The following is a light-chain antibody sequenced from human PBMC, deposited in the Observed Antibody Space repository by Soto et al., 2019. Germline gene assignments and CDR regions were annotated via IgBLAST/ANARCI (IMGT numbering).Light chain of an antibody. Sequence: EIVMTQSPDTLSVSPGEGATLSCRASQSVSTNLAWYQQKPDQAPRLLIYGASTTATGMPARFSGSGSGTEFTLTISSLQSEDFAVYYCQQYYTWPRTFGQGTRVEIK. CDR2: GAS. CDR1: QSVSTN. CDR3: QQYYTWPRT. J-gene: IGKJ1*01. V-gene: IGKV3-15*01.